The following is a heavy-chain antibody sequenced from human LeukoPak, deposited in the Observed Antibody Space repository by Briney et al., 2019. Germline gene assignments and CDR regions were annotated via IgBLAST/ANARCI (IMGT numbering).Heavy chain of an antibody. V-gene: IGHV1-8*01. CDR2: VHPNGGNT. J-gene: IGHJ5*02. CDR1: GYPFTTWE. CDR3: ARGPRNDP. Sequence: GASVRVSCKPSGYPFTTWEINWVRQAAGQGLEWMGWVHPNGGNTAYAQTFQGRVTMTRDTSISTAYMELSGLTSDDTAVYFCARGPRNDPWGQGTLVTVSS. D-gene: IGHD1-14*01.